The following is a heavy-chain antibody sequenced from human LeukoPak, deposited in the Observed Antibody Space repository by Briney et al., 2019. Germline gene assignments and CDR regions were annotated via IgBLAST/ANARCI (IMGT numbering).Heavy chain of an antibody. CDR3: AKMVREFYTISYYFDY. D-gene: IGHD2-8*01. CDR1: GFTFSSYG. Sequence: GGSLRLSCAASGFTFSSYGMHWVRQAPGKGLEWVALISYDGSNKYYADSVKGRFTISRDNSKHTLYLQMNSLRAEDTAVYYCAKMVREFYTISYYFDYWGQGTLVTVSS. CDR2: ISYDGSNK. J-gene: IGHJ4*02. V-gene: IGHV3-30*18.